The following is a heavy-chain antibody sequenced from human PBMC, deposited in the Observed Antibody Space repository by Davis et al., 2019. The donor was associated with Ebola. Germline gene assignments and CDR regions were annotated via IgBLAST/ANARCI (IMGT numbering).Heavy chain of an antibody. V-gene: IGHV7-4-1*02. CDR1: LYIFISCG. J-gene: IGHJ4*02. CDR2: INTETGNP. D-gene: IGHD3-10*01. Sequence: ASVPVSCKASLYIFISCGIRCVRQAPGHGLEGMGWINTETGNPTYAHGFTGRFVFFLDTSVSTSYLQIRGLKAEDTAVYYCAREAPTVRFDYWGQGTLITVSS. CDR3: AREAPTVRFDY.